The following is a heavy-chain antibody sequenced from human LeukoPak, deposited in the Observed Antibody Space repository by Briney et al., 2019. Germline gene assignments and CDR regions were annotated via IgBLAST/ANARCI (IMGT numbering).Heavy chain of an antibody. Sequence: QPGGSLRLSCAASEFTVSSNYMNWVRQAPGKGLEWVSFIYSGGSTYYADSVRGRFTISRDSSKNTLYLQMNSLRAEDTAVYFCATFTPLRALDFWGQETLVTVSS. V-gene: IGHV3-66*01. CDR1: EFTVSSNY. CDR3: ATFTPLRALDF. J-gene: IGHJ4*02. CDR2: IYSGGST. D-gene: IGHD3-16*01.